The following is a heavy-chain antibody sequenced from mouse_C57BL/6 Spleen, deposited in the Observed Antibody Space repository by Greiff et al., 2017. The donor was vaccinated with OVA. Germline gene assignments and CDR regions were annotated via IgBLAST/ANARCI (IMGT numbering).Heavy chain of an antibody. Sequence: QVQLQQPGAELVKPGASVKLSCKASGYTFTSYWMHWVKQRPGQGLEWIGMIHPNSGSTNYNEKFKSKATLTVDKSSSTAYIQLSSHTSEDSAVYHCESAAHHHESTFDYWGKGTTLTVST. CDR3: ESAAHHHESTFDY. V-gene: IGHV1-64*01. J-gene: IGHJ2*01. CDR2: IHPNSGST. CDR1: GYTFTSYW. D-gene: IGHD3-1*01.